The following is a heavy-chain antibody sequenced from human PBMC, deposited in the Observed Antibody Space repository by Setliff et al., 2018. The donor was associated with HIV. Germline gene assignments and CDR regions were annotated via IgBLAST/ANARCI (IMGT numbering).Heavy chain of an antibody. CDR3: ARDRRDSYDRGRRNHYYIDV. Sequence: ASVKVSCKASGYTFTNYGINWVRQAPGQGLEWMGWISTYTGNTEYAQNLQGRVTMTTDTSTSTAYMELMSLRSDDTAVYYCARDRRDSYDRGRRNHYYIDVWGKGTTVTVSS. CDR2: ISTYTGNT. D-gene: IGHD3-22*01. CDR1: GYTFTNYG. V-gene: IGHV1-18*01. J-gene: IGHJ6*03.